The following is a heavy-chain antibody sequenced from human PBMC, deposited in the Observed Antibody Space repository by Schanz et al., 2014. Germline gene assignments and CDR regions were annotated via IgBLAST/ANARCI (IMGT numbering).Heavy chain of an antibody. J-gene: IGHJ4*02. D-gene: IGHD2-8*02. CDR1: GFVFRTFA. CDR2: ISYDGSSK. V-gene: IGHV3-30*18. CDR3: AKDTGYCHGGACYCFEY. Sequence: VQLLESGGTVVQPGGSLRVSCAASGFVFRTFAMYWVRQAPGKGLEWVALISYDGSSKNHADSVQGRFTISRDNSKNALYLQMDSLRAEDTAVYFCAKDTGYCHGGACYCFEYWGLGILVTVSS.